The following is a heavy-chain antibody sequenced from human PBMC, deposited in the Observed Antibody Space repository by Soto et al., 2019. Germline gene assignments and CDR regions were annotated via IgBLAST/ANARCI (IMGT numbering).Heavy chain of an antibody. V-gene: IGHV5-51*01. CDR3: ARLSPQIVVVPAAIYYYYYGMDV. J-gene: IGHJ6*02. D-gene: IGHD2-2*01. CDR2: IYPGDSDT. CDR1: GYSFTSYW. Sequence: GESLKISCKGSGYSFTSYWIGWVRQMPGKGLEWMGIIYPGDSDTRYSPSLQGQVTISADKSISTAYLQWSSLKASDTAMYYCARLSPQIVVVPAAIYYYYYGMDVWGQGTTVTVSS.